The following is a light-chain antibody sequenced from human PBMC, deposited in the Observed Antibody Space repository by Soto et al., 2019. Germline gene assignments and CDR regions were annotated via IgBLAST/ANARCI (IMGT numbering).Light chain of an antibody. J-gene: IGKJ2*03. V-gene: IGKV1-5*01. CDR1: QGIGRW. Sequence: DIQMTQSPSTLSASVGDRVTITCRASQGIGRWLAWYQQKPGGGPKLLIYDSSVLQRGVSSRFSGSGSGTEFTLTISSVQPDDFATYYCQQSDTYLYSFGQGTKLDIK. CDR2: DSS. CDR3: QQSDTYLYS.